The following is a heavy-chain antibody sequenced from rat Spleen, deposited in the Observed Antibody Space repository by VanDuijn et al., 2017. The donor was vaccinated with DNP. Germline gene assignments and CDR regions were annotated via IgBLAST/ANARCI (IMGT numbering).Heavy chain of an antibody. CDR1: GFTFNNYW. Sequence: EVQLVESGGGLVQPGRSLKLSCEASGFTFNNYWMTWIRQAPGKGLEWVASITHTGGDTYYPDSVKGRFTISRDNAKSTLYLQMNSLRSEDTATYYCTREKTGRDWGQGVMVTVSS. J-gene: IGHJ2*01. CDR2: ITHTGGDT. V-gene: IGHV5-31*01. D-gene: IGHD5-1*01. CDR3: TREKTGRD.